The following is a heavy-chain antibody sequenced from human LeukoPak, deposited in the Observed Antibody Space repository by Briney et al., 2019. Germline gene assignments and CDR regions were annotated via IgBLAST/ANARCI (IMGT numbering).Heavy chain of an antibody. CDR2: IYHSGST. Sequence: SETLSLTCTVSGGSISSYYWGWIRQPPGKGLEWIGSIYHSGSTYHNPSLKSRATISLDTSKNQFSLKLSSVTAADTAVYYCARVAGYYHFDYWGQGTLVTVSS. CDR1: GGSISSYY. J-gene: IGHJ4*02. V-gene: IGHV4-38-2*02. D-gene: IGHD3-22*01. CDR3: ARVAGYYHFDY.